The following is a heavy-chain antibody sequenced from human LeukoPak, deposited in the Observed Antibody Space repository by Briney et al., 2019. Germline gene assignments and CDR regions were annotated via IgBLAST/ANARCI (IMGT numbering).Heavy chain of an antibody. CDR3: ARGGSSGYYSQSKFDY. Sequence: GGSLRLSCGASGFTFSNYWMTRVRQAPGKGLEWVANIRQDGSEKYYVDSVKGRFTISRDNAKNSLYLQMSSLRAEDTAVYYCARGGSSGYYSQSKFDYWGQGTLVTVSS. CDR2: IRQDGSEK. V-gene: IGHV3-7*01. D-gene: IGHD3-22*01. J-gene: IGHJ4*02. CDR1: GFTFSNYW.